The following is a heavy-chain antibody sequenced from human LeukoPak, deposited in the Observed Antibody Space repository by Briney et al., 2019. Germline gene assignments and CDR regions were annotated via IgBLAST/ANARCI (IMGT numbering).Heavy chain of an antibody. J-gene: IGHJ4*02. D-gene: IGHD3-9*01. CDR2: VNPNSGNT. Sequence: GASVKVSCKASGYTFTSYDINWVRQATGQGREWMGWVNPNSGNTGFAQKFQGRVTMTRNTSIRRAYMELRSLRSEYTAVYYCGRVTYYHILTGSYSGGGLDHWGQGTLVTVSS. V-gene: IGHV1-8*01. CDR1: GYTFTSYD. CDR3: GRVTYYHILTGSYSGGGLDH.